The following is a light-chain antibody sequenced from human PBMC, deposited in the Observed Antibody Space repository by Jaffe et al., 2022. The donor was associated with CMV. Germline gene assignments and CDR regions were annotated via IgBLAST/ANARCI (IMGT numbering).Light chain of an antibody. J-gene: IGLJ2*01. CDR2: EVN. CDR1: SSDLGAYNF. Sequence: QSALTQPPSASGSPGQSVTISCTGSSSDLGAYNFVSWYQQLPGKAPRLLIYEVNKRPSGVPDRFAGSRSGNTASLTVSGLQAEDEADYYCSSYADSNNLVFGGGTRVTVL. CDR3: SSYADSNNLV. V-gene: IGLV2-8*01.